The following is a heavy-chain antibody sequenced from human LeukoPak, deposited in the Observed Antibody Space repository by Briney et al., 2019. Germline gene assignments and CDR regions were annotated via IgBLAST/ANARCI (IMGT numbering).Heavy chain of an antibody. CDR1: GFTFSSYA. Sequence: GGSLSLSCAAFGFTFSSYAMSWFGKAPGKGLRWVSAISGSGGSTYYADSVKGRFTISRDNSKNTLYLQMNSLRAEDTAVYYCAKGRGSSGYYFDYWGQGTLVTVSS. CDR2: ISGSGGST. D-gene: IGHD3-22*01. CDR3: AKGRGSSGYYFDY. J-gene: IGHJ4*02. V-gene: IGHV3-23*01.